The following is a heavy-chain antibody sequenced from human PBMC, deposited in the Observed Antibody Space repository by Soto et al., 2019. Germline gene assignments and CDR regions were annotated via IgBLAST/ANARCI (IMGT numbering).Heavy chain of an antibody. V-gene: IGHV3-30*18. CDR2: ISYDGSNK. J-gene: IGHJ4*02. Sequence: GGSLRLSCAASGFTFSSYGMHWVRQAPGKGLEWVAVISYDGSNKYYADSVKGRFTISRDSSKNTLYLQMNSLRAEDTAVYYCAKAGEGLSSGWEYFDYWGQGTLVTVSS. CDR1: GFTFSSYG. CDR3: AKAGEGLSSGWEYFDY. D-gene: IGHD6-19*01.